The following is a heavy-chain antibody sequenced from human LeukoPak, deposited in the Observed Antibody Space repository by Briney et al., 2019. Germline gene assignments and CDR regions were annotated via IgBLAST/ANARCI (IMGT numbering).Heavy chain of an antibody. Sequence: GGFLRLSCAASGFTFSSYAMSWVRQAPGKGLEWVSVIYSGGSTYYADSVKGRFTISIDNSKNTLYLQMNSLRAEDTAVYYCARDLYSSSWSDAQDVWGKGTTVTVSS. CDR2: IYSGGST. J-gene: IGHJ6*04. V-gene: IGHV3-66*02. CDR3: ARDLYSSSWSDAQDV. D-gene: IGHD6-13*01. CDR1: GFTFSSYA.